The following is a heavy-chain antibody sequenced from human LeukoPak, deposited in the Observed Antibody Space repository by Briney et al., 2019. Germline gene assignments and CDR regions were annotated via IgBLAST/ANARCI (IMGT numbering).Heavy chain of an antibody. Sequence: GGSLRLSCAASGFTFSSYWMNWARQAPGKGLAWVANIKQDGSEKYYVDSVKGRFTISRDNAKNLLYLQMNSLRGEDTAVYYCARVNPLMAPGAFDIWGQGTMVAVSS. D-gene: IGHD2-8*01. J-gene: IGHJ3*02. V-gene: IGHV3-7*01. CDR1: GFTFSSYW. CDR3: ARVNPLMAPGAFDI. CDR2: IKQDGSEK.